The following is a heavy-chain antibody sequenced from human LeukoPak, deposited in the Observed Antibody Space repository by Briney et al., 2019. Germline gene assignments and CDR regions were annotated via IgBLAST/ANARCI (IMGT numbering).Heavy chain of an antibody. J-gene: IGHJ6*02. CDR3: ARGPPIVVVPAAMLGYYYYGMDV. V-gene: IGHV4-34*01. Sequence: SETLSLTCAVYGGSLSGYYWSWIRQPPGKGLEWIGEINDSGSTNYNPSLKSRVTISVDTSKNQFSLKLSSVTAADTAVYYCARGPPIVVVPAAMLGYYYYGMDVWGQGTTVTASS. D-gene: IGHD2-2*01. CDR1: GGSLSGYY. CDR2: INDSGST.